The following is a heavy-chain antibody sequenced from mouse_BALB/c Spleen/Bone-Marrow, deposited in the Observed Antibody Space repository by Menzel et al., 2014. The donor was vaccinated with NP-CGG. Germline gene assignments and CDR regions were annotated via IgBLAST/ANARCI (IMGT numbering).Heavy chain of an antibody. CDR2: IDTADGNT. J-gene: IGHJ4*01. Sequence: EVQLQQSGAELVKPGASVKLSCTASGFNIKDTYMHWVKQRPEQGLEWIGRIDTADGNTKYDPKFQGKATITADTSSNTAYLQLSSLTSEDTAVYYCARYGNGLMDYWGQGTSVTVSS. V-gene: IGHV14-3*02. D-gene: IGHD2-1*01. CDR1: GFNIKDTY. CDR3: ARYGNGLMDY.